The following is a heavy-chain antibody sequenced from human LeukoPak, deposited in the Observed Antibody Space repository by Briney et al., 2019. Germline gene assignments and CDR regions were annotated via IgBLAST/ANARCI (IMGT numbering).Heavy chain of an antibody. J-gene: IGHJ4*02. CDR3: ARLGIVVVPADFDY. V-gene: IGHV4-59*08. CDR1: GGSISSYY. Sequence: SETLSLTCTVSGGSISSYYWSWIRQPPGKGLEWIGYIYYSGSTNYNPSPKSRVTISVDTSKNQFSLKLSSVTAADTAVYYCARLGIVVVPADFDYWGQGTLVTVSS. CDR2: IYYSGST. D-gene: IGHD2-2*01.